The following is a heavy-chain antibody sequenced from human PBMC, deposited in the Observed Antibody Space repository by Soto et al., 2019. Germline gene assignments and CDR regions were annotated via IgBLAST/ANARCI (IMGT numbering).Heavy chain of an antibody. D-gene: IGHD4-17*01. J-gene: IGHJ5*02. CDR2: INHSGST. V-gene: IGHV4-34*01. CDR1: GGSFSGYY. CDR3: ARAEAPWALRGWFDP. Sequence: SETLSLTCAVYGGSFSGYYWSWIRQPPGKGLEWIGEINHSGSTNYNPSLKSRVTISVDTSKNQFSLKLSSVTAADTAVYYCARAEAPWALRGWFDPWGQGTLVTSPQ.